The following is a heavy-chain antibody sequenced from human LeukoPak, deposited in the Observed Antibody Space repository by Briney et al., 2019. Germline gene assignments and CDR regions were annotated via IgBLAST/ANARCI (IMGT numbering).Heavy chain of an antibody. V-gene: IGHV3-7*01. J-gene: IGHJ3*02. CDR1: GFTFSSYW. D-gene: IGHD5-12*01. Sequence: GSLRLSCAASGFTFSSYWMSWVRQAPGKGLEWVANIKQDGSEKYYVDSVKGRFTISRDNAKNSLYLQMNSLRAEDTAVYYCARDWGVDIVATIRAFDIWGQGTIVTVSS. CDR2: IKQDGSEK. CDR3: ARDWGVDIVATIRAFDI.